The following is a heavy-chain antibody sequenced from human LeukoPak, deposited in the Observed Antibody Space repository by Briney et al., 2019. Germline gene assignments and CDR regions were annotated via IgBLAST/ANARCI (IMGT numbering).Heavy chain of an antibody. CDR3: ARAGLGIENYYYYMDV. J-gene: IGHJ6*03. Sequence: SQTLSLTCTVSGGSISSGGCYWSWIRHLPGKGLEGIGYIYYTGATYCKPSLESRVTMSVDTSQNQFSLRMSSMTAADTAVYYCARAGLGIENYYYYMDVWGRGTTVTVSS. CDR1: GGSISSGGCY. V-gene: IGHV4-31*03. CDR2: IYYTGAT. D-gene: IGHD1-14*01.